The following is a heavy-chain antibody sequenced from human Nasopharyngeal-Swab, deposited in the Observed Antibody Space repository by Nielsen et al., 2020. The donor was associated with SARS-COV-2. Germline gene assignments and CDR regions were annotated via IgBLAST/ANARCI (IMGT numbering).Heavy chain of an antibody. D-gene: IGHD1-26*01. CDR2: IIPIFGTA. CDR3: ARGVGATFDY. V-gene: IGHV1-69*01. Sequence: VRHAPGQGLEWMGGIIPIFGTAYYAQKFQGRVTITADESTSTAYMELSSLRSEDTAVYYCARGVGATFDYWGQGTLVTVS. J-gene: IGHJ4*02.